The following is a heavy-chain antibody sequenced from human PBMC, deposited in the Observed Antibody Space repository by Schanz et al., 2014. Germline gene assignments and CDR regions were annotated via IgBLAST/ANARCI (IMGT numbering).Heavy chain of an antibody. Sequence: VQLVESGGGLVKPGGSLRLSCAASGFIFSNYGMHWVRQAPGKGLEWVAVIWSDGSGKYYADSVKGRFTISRDNAKNTLYLQMNSLRAEDTAVYYCARDSRPNYDFLTAYYSIDYWGQGTLXTVSS. CDR3: ARDSRPNYDFLTAYYSIDY. CDR2: IWSDGSGK. J-gene: IGHJ4*02. CDR1: GFIFSNYG. D-gene: IGHD3-9*01. V-gene: IGHV3-33*01.